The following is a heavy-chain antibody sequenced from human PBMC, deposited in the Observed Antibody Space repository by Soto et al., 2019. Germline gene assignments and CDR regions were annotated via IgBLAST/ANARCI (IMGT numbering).Heavy chain of an antibody. Sequence: PSETLSLTCTVSGASISGYYWSWIRKSAGKGLEWIGRIYATGTIDYNPSLKSRVMMSVDTSKKQFSLKLRSVTAADTAVYYCVRDGTKTLRDWFDPWGQGSSVTVSA. CDR2: IYATGTI. CDR3: VRDGTKTLRDWFDP. V-gene: IGHV4-4*07. J-gene: IGHJ5*02. CDR1: GASISGYY. D-gene: IGHD1-1*01.